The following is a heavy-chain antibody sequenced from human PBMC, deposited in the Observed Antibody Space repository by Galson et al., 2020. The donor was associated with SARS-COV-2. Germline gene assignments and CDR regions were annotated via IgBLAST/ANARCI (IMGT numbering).Heavy chain of an antibody. J-gene: IGHJ6*02. Sequence: SETLSLTCTVSGDSISSYYWTWIRQPPGKGLEWIGYIYYSGSTNYNPSLKSRVTISVDTSKNQFSLKLSSVTAADTAVYYCARERRRITIFGKNYYGMDVWGQGTTVTVSS. CDR3: ARERRRITIFGKNYYGMDV. CDR2: IYYSGST. V-gene: IGHV4-59*13. CDR1: GDSISSYY. D-gene: IGHD3-3*01.